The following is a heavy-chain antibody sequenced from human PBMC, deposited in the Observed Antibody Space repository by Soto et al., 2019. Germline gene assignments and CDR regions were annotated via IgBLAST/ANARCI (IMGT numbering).Heavy chain of an antibody. CDR3: AKLMVQWLDLLIFDY. Sequence: PGGSLRLSCAASGFTFSSYAMSWVRQAPGKGLEWVSAISGSGGSTYYADSVKGRFTISRDNSKNTLYLQMNSLRAEDTAVYYCAKLMVQWLDLLIFDYWGQGTLVTVSS. J-gene: IGHJ4*02. CDR1: GFTFSSYA. CDR2: ISGSGGST. D-gene: IGHD6-19*01. V-gene: IGHV3-23*01.